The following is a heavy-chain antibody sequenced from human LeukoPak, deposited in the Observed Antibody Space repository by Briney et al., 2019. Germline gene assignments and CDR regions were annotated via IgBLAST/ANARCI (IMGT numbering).Heavy chain of an antibody. Sequence: GGSLRLSCAASGFTFSSYAMSWVRQAPGKGLERVSVIYSVGSTYYADSVKGRFTISRDNSKNTLYLQMNSLRAEDTAVYYCARGLDYGDYFDYWGQGTLVTVSS. CDR3: ARGLDYGDYFDY. D-gene: IGHD4-17*01. CDR2: IYSVGST. CDR1: GFTFSSYA. V-gene: IGHV3-53*01. J-gene: IGHJ4*02.